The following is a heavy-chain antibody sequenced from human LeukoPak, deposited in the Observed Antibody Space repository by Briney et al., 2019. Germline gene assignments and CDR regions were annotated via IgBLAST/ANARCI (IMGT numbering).Heavy chain of an antibody. CDR2: IYPGESDT. J-gene: IGHJ4*02. Sequence: GESLKISCKGSGYGFTSYWIGWVRPMPGKGLGWMGIIYPGESDTRYSPSFQGQVTISDDKSISTAYLQWYSLKPSDTAMYYCATSRAFVAFDYWGQGTLVTVSS. CDR3: ATSRAFVAFDY. D-gene: IGHD6-6*01. V-gene: IGHV5-51*01. CDR1: GYGFTSYW.